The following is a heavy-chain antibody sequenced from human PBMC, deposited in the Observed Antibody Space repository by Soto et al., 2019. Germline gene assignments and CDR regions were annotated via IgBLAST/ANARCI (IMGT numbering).Heavy chain of an antibody. CDR3: AKAAPSPGHHTPQDY. Sequence: GGSLRLSCAASGFTFSSYALSWVRQAPGKGLEWVAAISGSGGSTYYADSVKSRFTISRDNSKNKLYLQMNSLTAEDTAVYYCAKAAPSPGHHTPQDYWGQGTLVTVSS. J-gene: IGHJ4*02. CDR2: ISGSGGST. CDR1: GFTFSSYA. D-gene: IGHD2-15*01. V-gene: IGHV3-23*01.